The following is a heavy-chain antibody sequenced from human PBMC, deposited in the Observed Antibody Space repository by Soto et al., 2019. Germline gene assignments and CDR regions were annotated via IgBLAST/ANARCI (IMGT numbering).Heavy chain of an antibody. CDR3: TRDHGYGYGMDV. CDR1: GFTFSTYS. V-gene: IGHV3-48*01. D-gene: IGHD5-12*01. J-gene: IGHJ6*02. CDR2: ITKSSKTI. Sequence: EVQLVESGGGLVQPGVSLRLSCAASGFTFSTYSMNWVRQAPGKGLEWISYITKSSKTIYYADSVKGRFTISRDNVKNSLYLQMNSLRAEDTAVYYCTRDHGYGYGMDVWGQGTTVTVSS.